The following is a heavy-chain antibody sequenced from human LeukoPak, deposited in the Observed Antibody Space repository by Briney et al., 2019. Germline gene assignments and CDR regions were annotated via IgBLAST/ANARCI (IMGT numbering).Heavy chain of an antibody. J-gene: IGHJ4*02. D-gene: IGHD1-26*01. V-gene: IGHV4-61*01. CDR3: ARGLGSGSRFDY. Sequence: SETLSLTCTVSGYSISSGYYWSWIRQPPGKGLEWIGYIYYSGSTNYNPSLKSRVTISVDTSKNQFSLKLSSVTAADTAVYYCARGLGSGSRFDYWGQGTLVTVSS. CDR2: IYYSGST. CDR1: GYSISSGYY.